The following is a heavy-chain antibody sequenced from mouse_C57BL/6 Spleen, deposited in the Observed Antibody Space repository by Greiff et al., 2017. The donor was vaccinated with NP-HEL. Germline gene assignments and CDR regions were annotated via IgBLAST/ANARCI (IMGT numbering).Heavy chain of an antibody. CDR3: ARGEEITTVVEDY. Sequence: VQVVESGAELVRPGASVKLSCKASGYTFTDYYINWVKQRPGQGLEWIARIYPGSGNTYYNEKFKGKATLTAEKSSSTAYMQLSSLTSEDSAVYFCARGEEITTVVEDYWGQGTTLTVSS. J-gene: IGHJ2*01. CDR2: IYPGSGNT. D-gene: IGHD1-1*01. CDR1: GYTFTDYY. V-gene: IGHV1-76*01.